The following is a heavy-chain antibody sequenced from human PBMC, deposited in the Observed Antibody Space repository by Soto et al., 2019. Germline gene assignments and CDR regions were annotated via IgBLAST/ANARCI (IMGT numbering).Heavy chain of an antibody. CDR3: AAYDFWSDKDAFDI. V-gene: IGHV1-24*01. CDR1: GYTLTELS. CDR2: FDPEDGET. J-gene: IGHJ3*02. D-gene: IGHD3-3*01. Sequence: ASVKVSCKVSGYTLTELSMHWVRQAPGKGLEWMGGFDPEDGETIYAQKFQGRVTMTEDTSTDTAYMELSSLRSEDTAVYYCAAYDFWSDKDAFDIWGQGTMVTVSS.